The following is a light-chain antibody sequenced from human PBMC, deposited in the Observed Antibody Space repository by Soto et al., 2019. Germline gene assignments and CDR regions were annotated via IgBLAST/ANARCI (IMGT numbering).Light chain of an antibody. Sequence: QSALTQPASVSGSPGQSITISCTGTSSDVGGYNYVSWYQQHPGKAPKLMIFEVSTRPSGISNRFSGSKSGNTASLTISGLQPKDEADYYCCSYTSSSTLHVFGTGTKLTVL. CDR1: SSDVGGYNY. V-gene: IGLV2-14*01. CDR3: CSYTSSSTLHV. CDR2: EVS. J-gene: IGLJ1*01.